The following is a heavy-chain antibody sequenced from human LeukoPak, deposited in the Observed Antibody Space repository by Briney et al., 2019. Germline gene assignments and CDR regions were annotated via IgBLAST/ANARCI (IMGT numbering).Heavy chain of an antibody. J-gene: IGHJ3*02. V-gene: IGHV1-2*02. Sequence: GASVKVSCKASGYTFTGYYMHWVRQAPGQGLEWMGWINPNSGGTNYAQKFQGRVTMTRDTSISTAYMELSRLRSDDTAVYYCARESSGWYPDAFDIWGQGTMVTVSS. CDR1: GYTFTGYY. CDR3: ARESSGWYPDAFDI. D-gene: IGHD6-19*01. CDR2: INPNSGGT.